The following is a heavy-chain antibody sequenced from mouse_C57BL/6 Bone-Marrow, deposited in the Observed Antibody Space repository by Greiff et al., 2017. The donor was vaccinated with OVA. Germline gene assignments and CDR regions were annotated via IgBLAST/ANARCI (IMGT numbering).Heavy chain of an antibody. V-gene: IGHV1-63*01. J-gene: IGHJ2*01. CDR3: ARSGYGSSPKDYYFDY. Sequence: QVQLKESGAELVRPGTSVKMSCKASGYTFTNYWIGWAKQRPGHGLEWIGDIYPGGGYTNYNEKFKGKATLTADKSSSTAQHSLTSEDSAIYYCARSGYGSSPKDYYFDYWGQGTTLTVSS. CDR1: GYTFTNYW. CDR2: IYPGGGYT. D-gene: IGHD1-1*01.